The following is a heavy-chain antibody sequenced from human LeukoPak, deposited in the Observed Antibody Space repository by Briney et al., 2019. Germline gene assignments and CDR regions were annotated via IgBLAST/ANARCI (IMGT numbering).Heavy chain of an antibody. V-gene: IGHV4-34*01. Sequence: GSLRLSCAASGFTFSSYAMSWVRQAPGKGLEWIGEINHSGSTNYNPSLKSRVTISVDTSKNQFSLKLSSVTAADTAVYYCARRRIGRVRGGFDYWGQGTLVTVSS. J-gene: IGHJ4*02. CDR2: INHSGST. CDR1: GFTFSSYA. CDR3: ARRRIGRVRGGFDY. D-gene: IGHD3-10*01.